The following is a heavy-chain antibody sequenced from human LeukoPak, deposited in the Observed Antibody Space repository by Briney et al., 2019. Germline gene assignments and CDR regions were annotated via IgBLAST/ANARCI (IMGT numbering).Heavy chain of an antibody. J-gene: IGHJ4*02. V-gene: IGHV1-18*01. D-gene: IGHD1-26*01. CDR2: ISAYNGNT. CDR1: GYTFTSYG. CDR3: ARGLPTGSYNPVEGDY. Sequence: GASVKVSCKASGYTFTSYGISWVRQAPGQGLEWMGWISAYNGNTNYAQKFQGRVTMTTDTSTSTAYMELRSLRSDDTAVYYCARGLPTGSYNPVEGDYWGQGTLVTVSS.